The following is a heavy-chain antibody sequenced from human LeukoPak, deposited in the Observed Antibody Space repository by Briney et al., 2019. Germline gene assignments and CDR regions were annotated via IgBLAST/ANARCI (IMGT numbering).Heavy chain of an antibody. V-gene: IGHV4-30-2*01. CDR1: GGSISSGGYS. CDR3: ARALVWGFDP. J-gene: IGHJ5*02. Sequence: SQTLSLTCAVSGGSISSGGYSWSWIRQPPGKGLEWIGYIYYSGSTYYNPSLKSRVTISVDRSKNQFSLKLSSVTAADTAVYYCARALVWGFDPWGQGTLVTVSS. CDR2: IYYSGST. D-gene: IGHD2-8*01.